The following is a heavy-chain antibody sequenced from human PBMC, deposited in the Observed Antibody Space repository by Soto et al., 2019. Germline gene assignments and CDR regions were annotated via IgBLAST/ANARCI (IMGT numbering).Heavy chain of an antibody. D-gene: IGHD3-22*01. V-gene: IGHV3-23*01. CDR3: AKSYDRSGYYALLDY. Sequence: GGSLRLSCAASGFTFSSFAMSWVRQAPGKGLEWVAAISGSGSSTYYADSVEGRFTISRDNSKNTLYLQMNSLRAEDTALYYCAKSYDRSGYYALLDYWGQGTLVTVSS. CDR2: ISGSGSST. J-gene: IGHJ4*02. CDR1: GFTFSSFA.